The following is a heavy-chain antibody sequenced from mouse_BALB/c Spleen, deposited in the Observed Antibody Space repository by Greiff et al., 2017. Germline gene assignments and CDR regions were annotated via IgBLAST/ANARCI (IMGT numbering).Heavy chain of an antibody. J-gene: IGHJ4*01. CDR3: ARPAYRYYAMDY. Sequence: EVKVVESGGDLVKPGGSLKLSCAASGFTFSSYGMSWVRQTPDKRLEWVATISSGGSYTYYPDSVKGRFTISRDNAKNTLYLQMSSLKSEDTAMYYCARPAYRYYAMDYWGQGTSVTVSS. CDR2: ISSGGSYT. CDR1: GFTFSSYG. D-gene: IGHD2-14*01. V-gene: IGHV5-6*01.